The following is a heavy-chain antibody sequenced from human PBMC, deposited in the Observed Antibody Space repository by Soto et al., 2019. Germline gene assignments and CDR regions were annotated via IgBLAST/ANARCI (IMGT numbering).Heavy chain of an antibody. CDR3: ARGGGPNRLDY. J-gene: IGHJ4*02. V-gene: IGHV1-46*01. CDR2: INPSVGTT. Sequence: QVQLVQSGAEVKKPGASVKVSCTTSGYTFTTYNLHWVRQAPGQGLEWMGVINPSVGTTTYAQKFQGRVTMTRGTSTRTVYMELTSLRSEDTAVYYCARGGGPNRLDYWGQGTLVTVSS. D-gene: IGHD3-16*01. CDR1: GYTFTTYN.